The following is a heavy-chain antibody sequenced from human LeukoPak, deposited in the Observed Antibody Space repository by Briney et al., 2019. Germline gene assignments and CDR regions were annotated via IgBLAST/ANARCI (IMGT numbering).Heavy chain of an antibody. CDR1: GFTFSSFG. V-gene: IGHV3-23*01. D-gene: IGHD2-15*01. CDR3: AKSPVSSCRGSFCYPFDY. CDR2: ISGSDDGT. Sequence: GGSLRLSCAASGFTFSSFGMSWVRQIPGKGLEWVSAISGSDDGTYYADSVKGRFTISRDNSRNTLYLQMNTLRAEDTAVYFCAKSPVSSCRGSFCYPFDYWGQGNLVTVSS. J-gene: IGHJ4*02.